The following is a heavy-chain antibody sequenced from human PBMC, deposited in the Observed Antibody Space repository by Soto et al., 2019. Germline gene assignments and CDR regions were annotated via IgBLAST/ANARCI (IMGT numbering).Heavy chain of an antibody. V-gene: IGHV3-23*01. D-gene: IGHD2-21*02. CDR2: ISGSGGST. Sequence: GESLKISCAASGFTFSSYAMSWVRQAPGKGLEWVSAISGSGGSTYYADSVKGRFTISRDNSKNTLYLQMNSLRAEDTAVYYCAKPGDYYYYYYMDVWGKGTTVTVSS. CDR3: AKPGDYYYYYYMDV. J-gene: IGHJ6*03. CDR1: GFTFSSYA.